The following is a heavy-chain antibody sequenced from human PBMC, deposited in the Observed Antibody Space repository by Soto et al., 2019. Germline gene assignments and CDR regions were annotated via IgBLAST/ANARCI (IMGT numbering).Heavy chain of an antibody. J-gene: IGHJ4*02. CDR3: ARSPLWSGYRFFDY. D-gene: IGHD3-3*01. Sequence: ASVKVSCKASGYTFTSYAMHWVRQAPGQRLEWMGWINAGNGNTKYSQKFQGRVTITRDTSASTAYMELSSLRSEDTAVYYCARSPLWSGYRFFDYCGQGTLVTVSS. CDR2: INAGNGNT. V-gene: IGHV1-3*01. CDR1: GYTFTSYA.